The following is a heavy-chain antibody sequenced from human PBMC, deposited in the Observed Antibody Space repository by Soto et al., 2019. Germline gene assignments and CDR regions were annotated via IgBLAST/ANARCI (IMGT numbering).Heavy chain of an antibody. CDR2: IHSDGST. CDR1: GFTVSDS. J-gene: IGHJ4*02. Sequence: GGSLRLSCSVAGFTVSDSMSWVRQAPGKGLECVSFIHSDGSTHYTDSVRGRFTISRDNSKNTLYLQMDRLRVDDTAVYFCARDTSGPFDYWGQGTLVTVSS. D-gene: IGHD6-19*01. V-gene: IGHV3-53*01. CDR3: ARDTSGPFDY.